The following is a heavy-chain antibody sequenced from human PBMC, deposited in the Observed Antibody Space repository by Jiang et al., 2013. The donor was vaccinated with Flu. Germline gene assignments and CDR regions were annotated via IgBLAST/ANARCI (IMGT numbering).Heavy chain of an antibody. J-gene: IGHJ4*02. CDR2: IIPILGIA. D-gene: IGHD2-15*01. V-gene: IGHV1-69*04. CDR3: ARAWFCSGGSCYPDY. CDR1: GGTFSSYA. Sequence: GAEVKKPGSSVKVSCKASGGTFSSYAISWVRQAPGQGLEWMGRIIPILGIANYAQKFQGRVTITADKSTSTAYMELSSLRSEDTAVYYCARAWFCSGGSCYPDYWGQGTLVTVSS.